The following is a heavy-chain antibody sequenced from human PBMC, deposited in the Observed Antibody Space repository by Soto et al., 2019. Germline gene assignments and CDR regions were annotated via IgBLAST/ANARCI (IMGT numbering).Heavy chain of an antibody. V-gene: IGHV4-30-2*01. Sequence: SETLSLTCAVSGGSISSGGYSWSWIRQPPGKGLEWIGYIYHSGSTYYNPSLKSRVTISVDRSKNQFSLKLSSVTAADTAVYYCARTRGENYDILTGYYTGYYGMDVWGQGTTVT. D-gene: IGHD3-9*01. J-gene: IGHJ6*02. CDR3: ARTRGENYDILTGYYTGYYGMDV. CDR1: GGSISSGGYS. CDR2: IYHSGST.